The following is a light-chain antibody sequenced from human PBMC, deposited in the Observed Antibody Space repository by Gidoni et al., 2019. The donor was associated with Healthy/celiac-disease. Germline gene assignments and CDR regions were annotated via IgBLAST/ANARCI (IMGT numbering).Light chain of an antibody. J-gene: IGLJ2*01. CDR2: SNN. Sequence: QSVLTQPPSASGTPGQRVTISCSGSSSNLGSNTVNWYQQLPGTAPKLLIYSNNPRPPGVPDRCSGSKSGTSASLAISGLQSEDEADYYCAAWDDSLNGHVVFGGGTKLTVL. CDR3: AAWDDSLNGHVV. V-gene: IGLV1-44*01. CDR1: SSNLGSNT.